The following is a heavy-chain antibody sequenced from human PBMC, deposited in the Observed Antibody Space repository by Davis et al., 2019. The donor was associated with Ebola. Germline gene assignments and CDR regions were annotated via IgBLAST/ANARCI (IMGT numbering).Heavy chain of an antibody. J-gene: IGHJ4*02. CDR1: GYTFTSYG. D-gene: IGHD3-16*01. CDR3: ARNLGLATPYYFEY. Sequence: AASVKVSCKASGYTFTSYGISWVRQAPGQGLEWMGWISAYKGNTNYAQKLQGRVTMTTDTSTSTVYMELRSLRSDDTAVYYCARNLGLATPYYFEYWGQGTLVTVSS. CDR2: ISAYKGNT. V-gene: IGHV1-18*01.